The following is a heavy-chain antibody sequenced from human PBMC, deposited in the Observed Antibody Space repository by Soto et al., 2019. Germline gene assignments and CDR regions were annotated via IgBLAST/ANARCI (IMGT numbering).Heavy chain of an antibody. CDR3: ARGVSATVRNAFDI. D-gene: IGHD4-17*01. CDR2: ISTSSSYI. J-gene: IGHJ3*02. V-gene: IGHV3-21*01. Sequence: PGGSLRLSCAASGFTFSSYSMNWARQAPGKGLEWVSLISTSSSYIYDADSVKGRFTISRDNAKNSLYLQMNSLRAEDTAVYYCARGVSATVRNAFDIWGQGTMVTVSS. CDR1: GFTFSSYS.